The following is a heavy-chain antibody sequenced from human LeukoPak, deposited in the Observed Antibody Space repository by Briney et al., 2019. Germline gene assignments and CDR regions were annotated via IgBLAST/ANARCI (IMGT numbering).Heavy chain of an antibody. CDR2: IKDSGSP. CDR3: ARGRFSGIPRATTSQFDY. J-gene: IGHJ4*02. CDR1: GGTFSGYS. V-gene: IGHV4-34*01. D-gene: IGHD6-19*01. Sequence: SETLSLTCAVYGGTFSGYSWTWIRQPPGEGLEWIGEIKDSGSPTFNASLKSRVAMSVDTSNNQFSVRLSSLTGAETAVNYCARGRFSGIPRATTSQFDYWGQGTLVTVSS.